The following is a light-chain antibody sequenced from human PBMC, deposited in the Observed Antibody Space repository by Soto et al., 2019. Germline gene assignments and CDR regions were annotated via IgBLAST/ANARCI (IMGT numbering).Light chain of an antibody. CDR1: QTFTSGY. V-gene: IGKV3-20*01. J-gene: IGKJ1*01. Sequence: IVLKRSLGTLSVYTLETATLSCISSQTFTSGYLAWYQQKPGQAPRLLIYGASSRATGIPDRFSGSGSGTDFTLTISRLEPEDFAVYYCQQYGSSPMTFGQGTQL. CDR2: GAS. CDR3: QQYGSSPMT.